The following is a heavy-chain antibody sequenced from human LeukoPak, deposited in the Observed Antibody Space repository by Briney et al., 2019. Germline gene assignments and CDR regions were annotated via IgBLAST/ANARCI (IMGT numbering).Heavy chain of an antibody. J-gene: IGHJ4*02. V-gene: IGHV3-30*02. D-gene: IGHD3-10*01. Sequence: GGSLRLSCAASGFTFSSNGMHWVRQAPGKGLEWVAFIGCDGSNKYYAEFVKGRFTISRDNSKNTLYLQMNSLRAEDTAVYYCAKYGDYWGQGTLVTVSS. CDR2: IGCDGSNK. CDR1: GFTFSSNG. CDR3: AKYGDY.